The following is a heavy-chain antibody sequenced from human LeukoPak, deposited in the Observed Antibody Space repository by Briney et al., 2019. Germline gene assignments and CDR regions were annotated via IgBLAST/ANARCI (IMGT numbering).Heavy chain of an antibody. CDR3: VKRYCSGGSCYQFDY. J-gene: IGHJ4*02. V-gene: IGHV3-64D*09. CDR2: ISSNGANT. D-gene: IGHD2-15*01. Sequence: GGSLRLSCSASGFTFSNYATHWVRQAPGKGLEYVSAISSNGANTYYADSVKGRVTISRDNSKNTLFLQLSSLRVEDTAVYYCVKRYCSGGSCYQFDYWGQGTLVIVSS. CDR1: GFTFSNYA.